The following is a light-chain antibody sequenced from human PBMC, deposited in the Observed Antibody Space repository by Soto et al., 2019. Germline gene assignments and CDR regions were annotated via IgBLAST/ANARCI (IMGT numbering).Light chain of an antibody. CDR2: DVS. Sequence: QSALTQPAPVSGSPGQSITISCTGTSSDVGGYNYVPWYQHHPGKAPKLLIYDVSNRPSGISNRFSGSKSDNTASLTISGLQPEDEADYYCSSYTTSNTRQIVFGTGTKVTVL. J-gene: IGLJ1*01. V-gene: IGLV2-14*03. CDR3: SSYTTSNTRQIV. CDR1: SSDVGGYNY.